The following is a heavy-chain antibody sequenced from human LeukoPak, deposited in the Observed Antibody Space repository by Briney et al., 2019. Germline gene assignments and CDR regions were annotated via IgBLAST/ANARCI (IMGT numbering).Heavy chain of an antibody. J-gene: IGHJ2*01. CDR2: ISWRSGHM. D-gene: IGHD2-15*01. V-gene: IGHV3-9*01. CDR3: ARSVVVVAATPTHFDL. Sequence: TGRSLRLSCAASGFKFDDYAMHWVRLGPGKGLEWVSGISWRSGHMDYADSVKGRFTISRDNAKNSLYLQMDSLRPEDTALYYCARSVVVVAATPTHFDLWGRGTQVTVSS. CDR1: GFKFDDYA.